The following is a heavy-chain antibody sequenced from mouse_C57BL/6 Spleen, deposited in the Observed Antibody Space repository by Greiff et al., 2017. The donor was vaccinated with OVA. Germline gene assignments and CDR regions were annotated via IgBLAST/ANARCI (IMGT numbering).Heavy chain of an antibody. D-gene: IGHD4-1*01. V-gene: IGHV1-26*01. J-gene: IGHJ2*01. CDR3: ATNWESY. CDR1: GYTFTDYY. CDR2: INPNNGGT. Sequence: DVQLVESGPELVKPGASVKISCKASGYTFTDYYMNWVKQSHGKSLEWIGDINPNNGGTSYNQKFKGKATLTVDKSSSTAYMELRSLTSEDSAVYYCATNWESYWGQGTTLTVSS.